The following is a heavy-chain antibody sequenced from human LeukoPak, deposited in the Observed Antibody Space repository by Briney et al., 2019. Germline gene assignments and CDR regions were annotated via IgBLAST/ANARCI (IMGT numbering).Heavy chain of an antibody. D-gene: IGHD6-19*01. CDR2: IKQDGSEK. Sequence: GGSLRLSCAASGFTFSSYAMSWVRQAPGKGLEWVANIKQDGSEKYYVDSVKGRFTISRDNAKNSLYLQMNSLRAEDTAVYYCARDQGYSSGPTIYYYYYAMDVWGQGTTVTVPS. CDR1: GFTFSSYA. J-gene: IGHJ6*02. V-gene: IGHV3-7*01. CDR3: ARDQGYSSGPTIYYYYYAMDV.